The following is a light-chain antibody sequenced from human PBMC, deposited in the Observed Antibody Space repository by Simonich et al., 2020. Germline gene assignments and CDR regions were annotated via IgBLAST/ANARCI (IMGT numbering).Light chain of an antibody. CDR2: DFS. J-gene: IGLJ3*02. CDR3: SSYTSSSTWV. Sequence: QSALTQPASVSGSPGQSITISCTGTSSDVGGYNYVSWSQQHPGKAPKLMIYDFSKRPSGVSNRFSGSKSGNPASLTISGLQAEDEADYSCSSYTSSSTWVFGGGTKLTVL. CDR1: SSDVGGYNY. V-gene: IGLV2-14*01.